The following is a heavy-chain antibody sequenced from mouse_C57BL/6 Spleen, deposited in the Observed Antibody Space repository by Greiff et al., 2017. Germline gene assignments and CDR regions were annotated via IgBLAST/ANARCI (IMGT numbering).Heavy chain of an antibody. D-gene: IGHD2-5*01. CDR2: IWWDDDK. Sequence: QVTLKESGPGILQPSQTLRLTCSFSGFSLSTFGMGVGRLRQPSGKGLEWLAPIWWDDDKYYNPALKSWLTISKDTSKNQVFLKIANVDTADTATYYCARMDSNYGAMDDWGQGTSVTVSS. CDR3: ARMDSNYGAMDD. J-gene: IGHJ4*01. V-gene: IGHV8-8*01. CDR1: GFSLSTFGMG.